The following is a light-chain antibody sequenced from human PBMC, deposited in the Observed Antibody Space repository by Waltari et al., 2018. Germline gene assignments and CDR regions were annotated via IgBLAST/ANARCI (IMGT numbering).Light chain of an antibody. CDR3: QQHGTLPAT. CDR1: QSVGSSS. J-gene: IGKJ1*01. Sequence: EIVLTQSPGTASLSPGARVTLSCRASQSVGSSSLAWYQQKPGQAPRLVIYRASRRATGIPDRFSGSGSGTDFSLTISRLEPEDFAVYYWQQHGTLPATFGQGTKVEIK. V-gene: IGKV3-20*01. CDR2: RAS.